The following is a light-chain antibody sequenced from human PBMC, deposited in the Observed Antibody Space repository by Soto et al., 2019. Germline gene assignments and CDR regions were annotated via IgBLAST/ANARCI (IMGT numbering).Light chain of an antibody. CDR1: QSVSSN. J-gene: IGKJ1*01. V-gene: IGKV3-15*01. Sequence: EIVMTQSPATLSVSPGERATLSCRASQSVSSNLAWYQQKPGQAPRLLIYGASTRATGIPARFSGSGSGTEFTLTFSSLWSAVFAVSCCQLFVAWSPWLFGQGTKVEIK. CDR2: GAS. CDR3: QLFVAWSPWL.